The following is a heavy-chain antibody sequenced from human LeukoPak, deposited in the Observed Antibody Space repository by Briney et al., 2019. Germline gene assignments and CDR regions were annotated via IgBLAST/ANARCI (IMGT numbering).Heavy chain of an antibody. J-gene: IGHJ6*02. V-gene: IGHV1-46*01. CDR1: GYDFINYY. CDR2: INGNGGTT. Sequence: ASVKVSCLASGYDFINYYMHWVRQAPGQGLEWMGIINGNGGTTTYAQKFQGRVSMTRDTSTSTGYMELTSLRSEDTAVYYCAREIPQGMDVWGQGTTVTVSS. CDR3: AREIPQGMDV.